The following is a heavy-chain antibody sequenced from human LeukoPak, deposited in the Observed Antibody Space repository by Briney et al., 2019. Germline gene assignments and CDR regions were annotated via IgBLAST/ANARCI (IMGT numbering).Heavy chain of an antibody. V-gene: IGHV1-18*01. CDR3: ARVSESGWFFQN. CDR2: LSPFSGDT. D-gene: IGHD3-10*01. J-gene: IGHJ1*01. CDR1: GYTFTSYA. Sequence: ASVRVSCKAFGYTFTSYAISWVRQAPGQGLEWVATLSPFSGDTSSAQSLQGRVTVTKDTSTTTAYMELRNPRSDDTAVYYCARVSESGWFFQNWGQGTLVAVSS.